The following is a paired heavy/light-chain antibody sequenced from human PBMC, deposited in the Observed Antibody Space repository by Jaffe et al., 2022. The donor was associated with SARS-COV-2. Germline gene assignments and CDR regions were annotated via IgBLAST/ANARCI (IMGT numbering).Light chain of an antibody. Sequence: DIQMTQSPSSLSASVGDRVTITCQASQDINNYLNWYQQKPGKAPKLLIYDASNLETGVPSRFSGSGSGTDFTFIISSLQPEDIATYYCQQYDNLPIFTFGPGTKVDFK. CDR1: QDINNY. V-gene: IGKV1-33*01. CDR2: DAS. CDR3: QQYDNLPIFT. J-gene: IGKJ3*01.
Heavy chain of an antibody. CDR3: ARDRGLLRFLEGLSYGMDV. CDR1: GFTFTSHG. Sequence: QVQLVESGGGVVQPGRSLRLSCAASGFTFTSHGMHWVRQAPGKGLEWVAVIWYDGSNKYYVDSVKGRFTISRDNSKNTLYLQMNSLRAEDTAVYYCARDRGLLRFLEGLSYGMDVWGQGTTVTVSS. D-gene: IGHD3-3*01. CDR2: IWYDGSNK. V-gene: IGHV3-33*01. J-gene: IGHJ6*02.